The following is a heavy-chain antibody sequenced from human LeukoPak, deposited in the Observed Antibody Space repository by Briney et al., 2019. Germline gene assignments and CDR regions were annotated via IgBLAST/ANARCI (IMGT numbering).Heavy chain of an antibody. D-gene: IGHD1-26*01. Sequence: ASVKVSFKASGYAFTNYAIQWVRQAPGQRLEXXXXXNAGNGNTRYXPXXXGRVTIARDTSASTAYMELSSLTSEDTAVYYCARGRWVGTTQAYYLDYWGQGTLVTVSS. CDR3: ARGRWVGTTQAYYLDY. V-gene: IGHV1-3*01. CDR2: XNAGNGNT. J-gene: IGHJ4*02. CDR1: GYAFTNYA.